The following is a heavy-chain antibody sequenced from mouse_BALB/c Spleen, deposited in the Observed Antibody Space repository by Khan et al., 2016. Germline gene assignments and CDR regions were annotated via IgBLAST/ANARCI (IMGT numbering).Heavy chain of an antibody. CDR2: ISSGGTT. CDR3: TRGVTTVVDYFDY. CDR1: GFTFSSYA. J-gene: IGHJ2*01. Sequence: VELVESGGGLVKPGESLKLSCAASGFTFSSYAMSLVRQTPEKRLEWVASISSGGTTFYPDSLKGRFTISRDNARNILYLQVSSLRSEDTAMHYCTRGVTTVVDYFDYWGQGTTLTVSS. D-gene: IGHD1-1*01. V-gene: IGHV5-6-5*01.